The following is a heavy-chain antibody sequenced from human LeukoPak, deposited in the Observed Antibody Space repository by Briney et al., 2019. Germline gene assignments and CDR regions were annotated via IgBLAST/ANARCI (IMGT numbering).Heavy chain of an antibody. J-gene: IGHJ4*02. CDR2: ISGSGGST. CDR1: GFTFSSYA. Sequence: PGGSQRLSCAASGFTFSSYAMSWVRQAPGKGLEWVSAISGSGGSTYYADSVKGRFTISRDNSKNTLYLQMNSLRAEDTAVYYCAKDHSAYYYDSSGPYYFDYWGQGTLVTVSS. V-gene: IGHV3-23*01. D-gene: IGHD3-22*01. CDR3: AKDHSAYYYDSSGPYYFDY.